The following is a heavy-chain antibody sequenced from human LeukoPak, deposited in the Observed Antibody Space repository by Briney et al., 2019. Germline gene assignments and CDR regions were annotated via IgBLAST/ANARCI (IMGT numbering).Heavy chain of an antibody. CDR3: ARPRGYSYDPNDAFDI. CDR1: GFTFSSYG. D-gene: IGHD5-18*01. V-gene: IGHV3-30*03. CDR2: ISYDGSNK. Sequence: GGSLRLSCAASGFTFSSYGMHWVRQAPGKGLEWVAVISYDGSNKYYADSVKGRFTISRDNSKNTLYLQMNSLRAEDTAVYYCARPRGYSYDPNDAFDIWGQGTMVTVSS. J-gene: IGHJ3*02.